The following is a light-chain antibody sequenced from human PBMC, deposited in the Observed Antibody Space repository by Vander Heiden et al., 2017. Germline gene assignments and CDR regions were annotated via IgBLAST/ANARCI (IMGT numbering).Light chain of an antibody. Sequence: DTQMTQSPSSLSASVGDRVTITCQASHDIITYLSWYQQKPGKAPKLLIYDASTLETGVPSRFSGSGSGTEFSLTITNLQPEDSATYYCQEFDIMPYSFGQGTKVEIE. J-gene: IGKJ2*03. CDR2: DAS. CDR3: QEFDIMPYS. CDR1: HDIITY. V-gene: IGKV1-33*01.